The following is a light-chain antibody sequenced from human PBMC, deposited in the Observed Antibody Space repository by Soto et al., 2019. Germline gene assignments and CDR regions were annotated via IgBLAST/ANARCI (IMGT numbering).Light chain of an antibody. Sequence: QAVVTQPPSASGAPGQRVTISCTGSSSNIGAGYDVHWYQQLPGTAPKLLIYGNSNRPSGVPDRFSGSKSGTSASLAITGLQAEDEADYYCPSYDSRLSGSVFGGGTKLTVL. V-gene: IGLV1-40*01. CDR1: SSNIGAGYD. CDR3: PSYDSRLSGSV. J-gene: IGLJ2*01. CDR2: GNS.